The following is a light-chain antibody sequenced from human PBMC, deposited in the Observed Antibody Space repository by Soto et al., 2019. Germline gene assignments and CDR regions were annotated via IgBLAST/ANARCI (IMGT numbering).Light chain of an antibody. J-gene: IGKJ5*01. Sequence: DIQMTQSPSTLSASVGDRVTITCRASQSISSWLAWYQQKPGKAPKLLIYDASSLQSGVPSRFSGSGSGTDFTLTISSRQPEDFATYYCQQANSFPITFGQGTRLEIK. CDR2: DAS. V-gene: IGKV1-12*01. CDR1: QSISSW. CDR3: QQANSFPIT.